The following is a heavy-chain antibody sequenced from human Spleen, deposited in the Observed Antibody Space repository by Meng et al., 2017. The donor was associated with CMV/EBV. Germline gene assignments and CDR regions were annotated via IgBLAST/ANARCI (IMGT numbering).Heavy chain of an antibody. CDR3: ARGGSWYFDL. CDR1: GYTFTRFG. Sequence: ASVKVSCKASGYTFTRFGITWVRQAPGQGPAWMGWISTYNGNTYYAQNFQGRLTMTTDTSTTTAYMELRSLRSDDTAVYYCARGGSWYFDLWGQGTLVTVSA. CDR2: ISTYNGNT. V-gene: IGHV1-18*01. J-gene: IGHJ4*02. D-gene: IGHD6-13*01.